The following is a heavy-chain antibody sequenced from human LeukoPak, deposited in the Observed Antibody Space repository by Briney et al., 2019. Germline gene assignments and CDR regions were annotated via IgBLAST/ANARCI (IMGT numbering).Heavy chain of an antibody. CDR1: GGTFSSYA. D-gene: IGHD5-18*01. Sequence: GASVKVSCKASGGTFSSYAISWVRQAPGQGLEWMGGIIPIFGTANYAQKFQGRVTITADESTSTAYMELSSLRSEDTAVYYCARGPPHGRYSYGHPRSDYWGQGTLVTVSS. V-gene: IGHV1-69*13. J-gene: IGHJ4*02. CDR3: ARGPPHGRYSYGHPRSDY. CDR2: IIPIFGTA.